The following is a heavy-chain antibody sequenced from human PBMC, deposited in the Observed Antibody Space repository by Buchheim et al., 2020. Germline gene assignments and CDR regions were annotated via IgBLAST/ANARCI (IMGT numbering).Heavy chain of an antibody. CDR1: GGSFSGYY. CDR2: INHSGST. D-gene: IGHD6-6*01. CDR3: ARPARQLGRLHYYYYMDV. V-gene: IGHV4-34*01. J-gene: IGHJ6*03. Sequence: QVQLQQWGAGLLKPSETLSLTCAVYGGSFSGYYWSWIRQPPGKGLEWIGEINHSGSTNYNPSLKSRVTISVDTSKNQFSLKLSSVTAADTAVYYCARPARQLGRLHYYYYMDVWGKGTT.